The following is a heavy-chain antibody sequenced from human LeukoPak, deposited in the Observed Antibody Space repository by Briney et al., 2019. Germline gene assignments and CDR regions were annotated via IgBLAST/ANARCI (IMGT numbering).Heavy chain of an antibody. CDR2: IHYSGTT. V-gene: IGHV4-59*01. J-gene: IGHJ4*02. Sequence: SETLSLTCTVSGDSISNYHWSWIRQSPGKRLEWIGYIHYSGTTNYNPSLRSRVTISVDMSRNQFSLKLNSVTAADTAVYYCARDRSADRGFDYWGQGTLVTVS. CDR3: ARDRSADRGFDY. CDR1: GDSISNYH.